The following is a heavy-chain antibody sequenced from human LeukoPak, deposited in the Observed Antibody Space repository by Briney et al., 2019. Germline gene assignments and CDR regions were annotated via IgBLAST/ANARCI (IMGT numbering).Heavy chain of an antibody. CDR3: ARENPSGYYNRPIDY. CDR1: GGSISSSRYY. J-gene: IGHJ4*02. Sequence: PSETLSLTCTVSGGSISSSRYYWGWIRQPPGKGLEWIGSIYYSGSTYYNPSLKSRVTMSVDTSKNQFSLKLSSVTAADTAIYYCARENPSGYYNRPIDYWGQGTLVTVSS. D-gene: IGHD3-22*01. V-gene: IGHV4-39*07. CDR2: IYYSGST.